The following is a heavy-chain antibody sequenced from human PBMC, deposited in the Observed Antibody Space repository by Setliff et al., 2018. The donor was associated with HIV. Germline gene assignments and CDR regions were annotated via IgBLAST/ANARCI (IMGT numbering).Heavy chain of an antibody. D-gene: IGHD6-19*01. Sequence: SLRLSCAASGFTFSSYGIHWVRQAPGKGLEWISYISSSGSTTYYADSVKGRFTISRDNAKNSLHLQMKSLRAGDTAVYYCARDFYAVAGDYWGQGTLVTVSS. J-gene: IGHJ4*02. CDR1: GFTFSSYG. CDR2: ISSSGSTT. CDR3: ARDFYAVAGDY. V-gene: IGHV3-48*01.